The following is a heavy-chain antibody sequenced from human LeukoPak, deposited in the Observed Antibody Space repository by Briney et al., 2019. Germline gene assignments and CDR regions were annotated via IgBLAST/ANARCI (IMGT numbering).Heavy chain of an antibody. CDR1: GYTFTSYA. J-gene: IGHJ6*02. V-gene: IGHV1-3*01. Sequence: HWASVKVSCKASGYTFTSYAMHWVRQAPGQRLEWMGWINAGNGNTKYSQKFQGRVTITRDTSASTAYMELSSLRSEDTAVYYCARVPAVGATYYYYGMDVWGQGTTVTVSS. CDR3: ARVPAVGATYYYYGMDV. D-gene: IGHD1-26*01. CDR2: INAGNGNT.